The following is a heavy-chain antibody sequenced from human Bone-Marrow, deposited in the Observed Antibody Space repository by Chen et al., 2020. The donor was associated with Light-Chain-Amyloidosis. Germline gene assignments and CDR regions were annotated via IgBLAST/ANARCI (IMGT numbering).Heavy chain of an antibody. CDR3: AKDMTGQLPRSHGMAV. CDR2: ISWNSGRV. Sequence: EVQVMESGGGLVEPGGSLRLSCAASGFKFGDYAMHWVRQVQGKGLEWVSSISWNSGRVGYAVSVKGRFTISRDNSGNSLYLEIKNLRPEDTALYYCAKDMTGQLPRSHGMAVWGRGTMVTVSS. D-gene: IGHD2-2*01. CDR1: GFKFGDYA. J-gene: IGHJ6*01. V-gene: IGHV3-9*01.